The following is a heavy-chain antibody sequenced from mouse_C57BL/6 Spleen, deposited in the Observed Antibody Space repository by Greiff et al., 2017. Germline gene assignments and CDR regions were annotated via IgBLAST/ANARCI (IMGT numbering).Heavy chain of an antibody. CDR3: GRSYEYDGGGYAY. J-gene: IGHJ3*01. Sequence: QVQLQQSGAELVKPGASVKISCKASGYAFSSYWMNWVKQRPGKGLEWIGQIYPGDGDTNYNGKFKGKATLTADKSSSTAYMQLSSLTSEDSAVYFCGRSYEYDGGGYAYWGQGTLVTVSA. V-gene: IGHV1-80*01. CDR2: IYPGDGDT. D-gene: IGHD2-4*01. CDR1: GYAFSSYW.